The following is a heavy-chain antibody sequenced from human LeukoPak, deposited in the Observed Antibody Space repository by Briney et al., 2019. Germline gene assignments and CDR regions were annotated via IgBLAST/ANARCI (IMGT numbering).Heavy chain of an antibody. J-gene: IGHJ1*01. CDR3: TRPHSRGREILN. CDR2: IYSVAST. Sequence: GRSLRLSCAASGFGVTNNYMSWVRQAPGKGLEFVSLIYSVASTYYADSVKGRFTISRDDSKNTVFLQMNSLGPEDTAIYFCTRPHSRGREILNWGQGALVTVSS. D-gene: IGHD3-10*01. V-gene: IGHV3-53*01. CDR1: GFGVTNNY.